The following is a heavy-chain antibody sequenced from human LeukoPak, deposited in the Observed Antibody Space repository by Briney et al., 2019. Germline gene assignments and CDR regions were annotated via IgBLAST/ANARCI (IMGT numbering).Heavy chain of an antibody. CDR3: ARGTYSSSWYY. V-gene: IGHV4-59*12. Sequence: SETLSLTCTVSGGSINSYYWNWIRQSPGKGLEWIGHIYFSGSTNYNPSLKSRVIISVDTSENQFSLKLSSVTAADTAVYYCARGTYSSSWYYWGQGTLVTVSS. CDR2: IYFSGST. D-gene: IGHD6-13*01. J-gene: IGHJ4*02. CDR1: GGSINSYY.